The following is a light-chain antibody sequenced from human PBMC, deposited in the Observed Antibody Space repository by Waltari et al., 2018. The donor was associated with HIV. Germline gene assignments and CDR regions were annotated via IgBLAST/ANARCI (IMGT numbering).Light chain of an antibody. CDR2: DVT. Sequence: QSALTQPPSASGSPGQSVTISCTGTSSDIGAYNYVAWYQQYPGKSPKLMIYDVTKRPSGVPDRYSGSKSGNTASLAVSGLHAEDEADYYCASHAGSKDVFGGGTKLTVL. CDR1: SSDIGAYNY. CDR3: ASHAGSKDV. J-gene: IGLJ2*01. V-gene: IGLV2-8*01.